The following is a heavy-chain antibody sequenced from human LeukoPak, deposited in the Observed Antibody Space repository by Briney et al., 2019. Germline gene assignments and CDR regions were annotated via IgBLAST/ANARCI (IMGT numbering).Heavy chain of an antibody. J-gene: IGHJ4*02. CDR3: ARTRYYYNSRSYGAPYYFDY. V-gene: IGHV4-59*08. CDR1: GGSISSYY. Sequence: PSETLSLTCTVSGGSISSYYWSWIRQPPGKGLEWIGYIYYSGSTNYKPSLKSRVTISVETSKNQFSLKLRSVTAADTAVYYCARTRYYYNSRSYGAPYYFDYWGQGTLVTVSS. CDR2: IYYSGST. D-gene: IGHD3-10*01.